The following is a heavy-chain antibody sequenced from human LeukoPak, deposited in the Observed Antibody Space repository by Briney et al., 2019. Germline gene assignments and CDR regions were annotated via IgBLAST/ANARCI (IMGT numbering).Heavy chain of an antibody. CDR2: INPNSGGT. Sequence: GASVKVSCKASGYTLTGYYMHWVRQAPGQGLEWMGWINPNSGGTNYAQKFQGRVTMTRDTSISTAYMELSRLRSDDTAVYYCAREYSSSWSYYFDYWGQGTLVTVSS. V-gene: IGHV1-2*02. CDR1: GYTLTGYY. J-gene: IGHJ4*02. D-gene: IGHD6-13*01. CDR3: AREYSSSWSYYFDY.